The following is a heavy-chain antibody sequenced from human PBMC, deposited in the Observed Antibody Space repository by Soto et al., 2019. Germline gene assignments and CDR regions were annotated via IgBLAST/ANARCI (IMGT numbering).Heavy chain of an antibody. CDR1: GGSFSGYY. D-gene: IGHD3-22*01. Sequence: NPSETLSLTCAVYGGSFSGYYWSWIRQPPGKGLEWIGEINHSGSTNYNPSLKSRVTISVDTSKNQFSLKLSSVTAADTAVYYCARVPGYYDSSGYYYYYYYGMDVWGQGTTVTVSS. V-gene: IGHV4-34*01. J-gene: IGHJ6*02. CDR3: ARVPGYYDSSGYYYYYYYGMDV. CDR2: INHSGST.